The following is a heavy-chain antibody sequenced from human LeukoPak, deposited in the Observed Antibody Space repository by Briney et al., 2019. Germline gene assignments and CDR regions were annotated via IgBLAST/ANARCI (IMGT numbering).Heavy chain of an antibody. J-gene: IGHJ4*02. V-gene: IGHV1-2*02. CDR1: GYTFAGYY. CDR2: INPNSGGT. Sequence: ASVKVSCKASGYTFAGYYIHWVRQAPGQGLEWMGWINPNSGGTNFAQKFQGRVTMTRDTSISTAYMELSRLRSDDTAMYYCARAGGSYFRIHIDSWGQGTLVTVSS. D-gene: IGHD1-26*01. CDR3: ARAGGSYFRIHIDS.